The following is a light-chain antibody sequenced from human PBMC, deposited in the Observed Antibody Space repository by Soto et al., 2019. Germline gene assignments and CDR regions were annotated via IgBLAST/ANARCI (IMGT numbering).Light chain of an antibody. CDR1: SSNIGGNP. V-gene: IGLV1-44*01. CDR2: GTD. Sequence: QSLLTQPPSASGTPGQRVTFPGSGGSSNIGGNPVVWYQQLPGTAPKLLINGTDQRPSGVPDRFSGSKSGTAASLAISGLQSEDEADYYCAAFDDSLNGWVFGGGTKLTVL. CDR3: AAFDDSLNGWV. J-gene: IGLJ3*02.